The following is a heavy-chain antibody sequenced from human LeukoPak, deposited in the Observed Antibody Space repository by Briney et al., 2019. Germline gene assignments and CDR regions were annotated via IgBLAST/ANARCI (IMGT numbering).Heavy chain of an antibody. CDR3: ARDGVGTAFDL. Sequence: GGSLRLSCVASGFSFNNYAMNWVRQAPGKGLEWVAVVSYDGSGENYADSVNGRFTISRDNSKNTLYLQVNSLRAEDTAVFYCARDGVGTAFDLWGQGTMVTVSS. CDR1: GFSFNNYA. V-gene: IGHV3-30*01. J-gene: IGHJ3*01. D-gene: IGHD1-26*01. CDR2: VSYDGSGE.